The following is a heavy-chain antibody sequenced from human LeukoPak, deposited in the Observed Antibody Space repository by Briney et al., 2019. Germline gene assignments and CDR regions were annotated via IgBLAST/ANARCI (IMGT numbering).Heavy chain of an antibody. J-gene: IGHJ4*02. CDR3: ATDLEWLKTLDY. Sequence: GASVKVSSKVSGYTLTELSMHWVRQAPGKGLEWMGGFDPEDGETIYAQKFQGRVTMTEDTSTDTAYMELSSLRSEDTAVYYCATDLEWLKTLDYWGQGTLVTVSS. CDR2: FDPEDGET. V-gene: IGHV1-24*01. CDR1: GYTLTELS. D-gene: IGHD3-3*01.